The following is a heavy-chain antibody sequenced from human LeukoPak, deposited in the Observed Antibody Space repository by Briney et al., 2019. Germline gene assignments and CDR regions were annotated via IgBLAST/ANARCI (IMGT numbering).Heavy chain of an antibody. CDR1: GYTFTSYD. Sequence: VASVKLSCKASGYTFTSYDINWVRQATGQGLEWMGWMNPNSGNTGYAEEFESRVTMTRYTFIRTAYMELISLQSEDTAVYYTARGRYGSGSYYTPEGFDPWGQGTLVTVSS. CDR3: ARGRYGSGSYYTPEGFDP. J-gene: IGHJ5*02. V-gene: IGHV1-8*01. D-gene: IGHD3-10*01. CDR2: MNPNSGNT.